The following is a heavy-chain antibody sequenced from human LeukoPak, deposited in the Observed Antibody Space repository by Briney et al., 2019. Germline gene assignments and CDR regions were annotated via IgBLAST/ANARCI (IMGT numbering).Heavy chain of an antibody. CDR3: ARGAPYSSGWYLFDY. CDR1: GYTFTSYG. V-gene: IGHV1-18*01. D-gene: IGHD6-19*01. J-gene: IGHJ4*02. CDR2: ISAYNGNT. Sequence: ASVKVSCKASGYTFTSYGITWVRQAPGQGVEWMGWISAYNGNTNYAQKLQGRVTMTTDTSTSTAYMELRSLRSDDTAVYYCARGAPYSSGWYLFDYWGQGTLVTVSS.